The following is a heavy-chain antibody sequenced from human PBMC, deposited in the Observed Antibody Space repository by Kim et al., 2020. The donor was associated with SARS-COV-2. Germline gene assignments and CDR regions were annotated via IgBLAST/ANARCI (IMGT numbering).Heavy chain of an antibody. D-gene: IGHD4-17*01. CDR2: ISSSGSTI. J-gene: IGHJ3*02. Sequence: GGSLRLSCAASGFTFSSYEMNWVRQAPGKGLEWVSYISSSGSTIYYADSVKGRFTISRDNAKNSLYLQMNSLRAEDTAVYYCARKGTTVTTLGAFDIWGQGTMVTVSS. CDR1: GFTFSSYE. V-gene: IGHV3-48*03. CDR3: ARKGTTVTTLGAFDI.